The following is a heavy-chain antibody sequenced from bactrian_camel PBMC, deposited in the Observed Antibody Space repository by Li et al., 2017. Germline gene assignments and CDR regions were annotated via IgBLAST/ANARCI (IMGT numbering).Heavy chain of an antibody. CDR2: IDSDGDT. CDR3: GPSYYAY. Sequence: QVQLVESGGGSVQPGGSLRLSCAVSGTIARHFCMGWFRQAPGKEREGVATIDSDGDTAYVESMKGRFTISVDNAKNTLYLQMNSLKPEDTAMYYLGPSYYAYWGQGTQVTVS. CDR1: GTIARHFC. D-gene: IGHD3*01. J-gene: IGHJ4*01. V-gene: IGHV3S53*01.